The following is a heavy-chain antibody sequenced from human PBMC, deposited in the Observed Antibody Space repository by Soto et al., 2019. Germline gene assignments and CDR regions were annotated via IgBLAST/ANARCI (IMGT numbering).Heavy chain of an antibody. D-gene: IGHD2-8*01. CDR1: GYTFTSYV. J-gene: IGHJ4*02. CDR3: ARDRCTNGVCYTRSFDY. CDR2: INAGNGNT. V-gene: IGHV1-3*01. Sequence: ASVKVSCKASGYTFTSYVIHWVRQAPGQRLEWMGWINAGNGNTKYSQKFQGRVTITRDTSASTAYMELSSLISEDTDMYYCARDRCTNGVCYTRSFDYWGQGTLVTVSS.